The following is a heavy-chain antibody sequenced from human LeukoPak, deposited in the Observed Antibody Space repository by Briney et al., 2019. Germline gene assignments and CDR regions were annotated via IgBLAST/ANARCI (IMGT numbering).Heavy chain of an antibody. CDR2: IKQDGSEK. D-gene: IGHD3-10*01. Sequence: PGGSLRLSCAASGFMFSNYWMSWVRQAPGKGLEWVVNIKQDGSEKYYVDSAKGRFTISRDNAKNSLYLQMNSLRAEDTAMYYCARKGLTVIRGVIINHYYYYGMDVWGKGTTVTVSS. J-gene: IGHJ6*04. CDR3: ARKGLTVIRGVIINHYYYYGMDV. CDR1: GFMFSNYW. V-gene: IGHV3-7*03.